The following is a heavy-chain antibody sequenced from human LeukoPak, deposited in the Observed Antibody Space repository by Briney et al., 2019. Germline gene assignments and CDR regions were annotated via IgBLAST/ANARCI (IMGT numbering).Heavy chain of an antibody. V-gene: IGHV3-53*01. D-gene: IGHD6-19*01. CDR3: AREQWLGGFDY. Sequence: GGSLRLSCAASGFTVGSNYMSWVRQAPGKGLEWVSVIYSGGSTYYADSVKGRFTISRDNSKNTLYLQMNSLRAEDTAVYYCAREQWLGGFDYWGQGTLVTVSS. CDR2: IYSGGST. J-gene: IGHJ4*02. CDR1: GFTVGSNY.